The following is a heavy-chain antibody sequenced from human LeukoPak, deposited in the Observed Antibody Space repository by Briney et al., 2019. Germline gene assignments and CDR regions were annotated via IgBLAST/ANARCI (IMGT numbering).Heavy chain of an antibody. V-gene: IGHV3-33*03. J-gene: IGHJ4*02. Sequence: GGSLRLSCAASGFTFSSYGMHWVRQAPGKGLEWVAVIWYDGSNKYYADSVKGRFTISRDDAKNLLYLQMNSLRAEDTAVYYCASGITMVRGAPGAFDYWGQGTLVTVSS. D-gene: IGHD3-10*01. CDR2: IWYDGSNK. CDR3: ASGITMVRGAPGAFDY. CDR1: GFTFSSYG.